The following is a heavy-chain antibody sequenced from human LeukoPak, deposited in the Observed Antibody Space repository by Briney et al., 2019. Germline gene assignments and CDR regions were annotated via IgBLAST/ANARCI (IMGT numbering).Heavy chain of an antibody. CDR3: ASLGGVTMIVVVEVY. Sequence: GGSLRLSCAASGFTFSSYGMHWDRQAPGKGLEWVAFIRYDGSNKYYADSVKGRFTISRDNSKNTLYLQMNSLRAEDTAVYYCASLGGVTMIVVVEVYWGQGTLVTVSS. D-gene: IGHD3-22*01. CDR2: IRYDGSNK. J-gene: IGHJ4*02. CDR1: GFTFSSYG. V-gene: IGHV3-30*02.